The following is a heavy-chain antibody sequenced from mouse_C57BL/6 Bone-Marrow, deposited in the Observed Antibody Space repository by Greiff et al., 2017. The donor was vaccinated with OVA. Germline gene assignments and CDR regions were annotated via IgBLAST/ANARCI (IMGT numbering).Heavy chain of an antibody. V-gene: IGHV14-4*01. CDR1: GFNIKDDY. CDR3: TGDVREYYYAMDY. J-gene: IGHJ4*01. CDR2: LDPENGDT. Sequence: VQLQQSGAELVRPGASVKLSCTASGFNIKDDYMHWVKQRPEQGLEWIGWLDPENGDTEYASKFQGKATITADTSSNTAYLQLSSLTSEDTAVYYCTGDVREYYYAMDYWGQGTSVTVSS. D-gene: IGHD2-14*01.